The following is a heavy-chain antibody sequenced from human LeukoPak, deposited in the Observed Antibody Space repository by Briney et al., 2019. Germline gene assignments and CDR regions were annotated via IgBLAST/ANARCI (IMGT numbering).Heavy chain of an antibody. J-gene: IGHJ4*02. V-gene: IGHV1-2*02. CDR1: GYTFTGYY. D-gene: IGHD3-22*01. Sequence: GSVKVSCKASGYTFTGYYMHRVRQAPGQGLEWMGWINPNSGGTNYAQKFQGRVTMTRDTSISTAYMELSRLRSDDMAVYYCARGKPVYYDSSGYGWGQGTLVTASS. CDR3: ARGKPVYYDSSGYG. CDR2: INPNSGGT.